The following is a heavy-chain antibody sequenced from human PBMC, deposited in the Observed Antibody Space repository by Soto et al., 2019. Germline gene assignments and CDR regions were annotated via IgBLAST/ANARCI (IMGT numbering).Heavy chain of an antibody. J-gene: IGHJ4*02. CDR2: IDPSNSYS. D-gene: IGHD6-19*01. CDR3: ARRGWAFDY. V-gene: IGHV5-10-1*01. CDR1: GYIFTNYW. Sequence: PGESLKISCEASGYIFTNYWISWVRQMPGKDLEWMGKIDPSNSYSDYSPSFKGHVSLSVDKSITTAYLQWTSLKASDTAMYYCARRGWAFDYWGQGTLVTVSS.